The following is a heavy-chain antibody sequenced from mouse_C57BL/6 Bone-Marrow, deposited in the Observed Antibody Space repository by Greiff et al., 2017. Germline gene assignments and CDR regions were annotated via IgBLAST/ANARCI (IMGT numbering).Heavy chain of an antibody. J-gene: IGHJ1*03. CDR1: GFTFSSYA. Sequence: EVQGVESGGGLVKPGGSLKLSCAASGFTFSSYAMSWVRQTPEKRLEWVANISDGGSYTYYPDNVKGRFTISRDNAKNNLYLQLSHLKSEDTAMYSCARDLGLLVDVWGRGTTVTVSS. CDR2: ISDGGSYT. D-gene: IGHD2-2*01. V-gene: IGHV5-4*01. CDR3: ARDLGLLVDV.